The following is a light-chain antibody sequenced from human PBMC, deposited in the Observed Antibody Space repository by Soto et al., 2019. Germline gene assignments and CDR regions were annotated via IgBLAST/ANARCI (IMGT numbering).Light chain of an antibody. Sequence: DIQMTQSPSTLFASVGDRVTITCRASQSVRNWLAWYQQKPGRAPQLLIYDSSTLEPGVPSRFRGSGSGTEFTLTISSLQPDDFATYYCQQYNSYSITFGQGTRLEI. CDR3: QQYNSYSIT. CDR2: DSS. V-gene: IGKV1-5*01. CDR1: QSVRNW. J-gene: IGKJ5*01.